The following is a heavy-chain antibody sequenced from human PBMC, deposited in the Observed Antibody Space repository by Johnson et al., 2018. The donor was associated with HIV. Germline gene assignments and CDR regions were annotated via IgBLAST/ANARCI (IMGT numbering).Heavy chain of an antibody. CDR2: IRYDGSNK. D-gene: IGHD2-8*02. V-gene: IGHV3-30*02. CDR1: GFTFSSYG. Sequence: QVQLVESGGGVVQPGGSLRLSCAASGFTFSSYGMNWVRQAPGKGLEWVAFIRYDGSNKYYADSVKGRFTISRDNSKNTLYLQMNSLRAEDTAVYYCAKDQYCTGGVCYSGAFDIWGQGTMVTVSS. CDR3: AKDQYCTGGVCYSGAFDI. J-gene: IGHJ3*02.